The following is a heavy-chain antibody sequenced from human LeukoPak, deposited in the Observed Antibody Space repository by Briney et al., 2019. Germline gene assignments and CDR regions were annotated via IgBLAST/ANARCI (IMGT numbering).Heavy chain of an antibody. Sequence: ASVKVSCKASGYTFTGYYMHWVRQAPGQGLEWMGWINPNSGGTTYAQKFQGRVTMTRDTSISAAYMELSGLRSDDTAVFYCARGRGVYYYYMDVWGKGTTVTVSS. V-gene: IGHV1-2*02. CDR1: GYTFTGYY. D-gene: IGHD3-10*01. J-gene: IGHJ6*03. CDR3: ARGRGVYYYYMDV. CDR2: INPNSGGT.